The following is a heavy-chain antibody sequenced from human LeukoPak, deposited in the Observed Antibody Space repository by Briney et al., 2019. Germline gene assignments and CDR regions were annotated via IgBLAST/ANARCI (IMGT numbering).Heavy chain of an antibody. V-gene: IGHV5-51*01. D-gene: IGHD2-15*01. Sequence: GESLKISCKASGYSFPTCWIGWVRQMPGKGLEWMGVIYPGDSDTRYSPSFQGQVTISADKSISTASLQWSSPKASDTAIYYCARPKSYCSGGNCYPEYFQHWGQGTLVTVSS. CDR1: GYSFPTCW. CDR2: IYPGDSDT. J-gene: IGHJ1*01. CDR3: ARPKSYCSGGNCYPEYFQH.